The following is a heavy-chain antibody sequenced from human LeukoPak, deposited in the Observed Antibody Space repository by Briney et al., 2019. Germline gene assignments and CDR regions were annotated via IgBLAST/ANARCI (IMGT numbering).Heavy chain of an antibody. Sequence: GASVKVSCKVSGYTLTELSMHWVRQTPGEGLEWMGGFDPEDGKTIYAQKFQGRLTMTEDTSTDTAYMELSSLRSEDTAVYYCATDQGMAGANGFDYWGQGTLVTVSS. CDR1: GYTLTELS. J-gene: IGHJ4*02. CDR3: ATDQGMAGANGFDY. D-gene: IGHD1-26*01. V-gene: IGHV1-24*01. CDR2: FDPEDGKT.